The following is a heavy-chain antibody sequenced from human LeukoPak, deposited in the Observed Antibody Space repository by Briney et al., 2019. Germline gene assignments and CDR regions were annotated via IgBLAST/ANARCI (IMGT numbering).Heavy chain of an antibody. V-gene: IGHV3-23*01. J-gene: IGHJ4*02. CDR3: AKSRGPPPYYFDY. D-gene: IGHD6-19*01. CDR1: GFTFSSYW. CDR2: ISGSGGST. Sequence: GGSLRLSCAASGFTFSSYWMHWVRQAPGKGLVWVSAISGSGGSTYYADSVKGRFTIPRDNSKNTLYLQMNSLRAEDTAVYYCAKSRGPPPYYFDYWGQGTLVTVSS.